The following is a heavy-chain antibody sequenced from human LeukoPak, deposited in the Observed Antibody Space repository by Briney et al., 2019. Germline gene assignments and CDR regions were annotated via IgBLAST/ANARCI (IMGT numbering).Heavy chain of an antibody. CDR3: ARGRRSSGYYYGGQENWFDP. V-gene: IGHV4-34*01. CDR2: INHSGST. Sequence: SETLSLTCAVYGGSFSGYYWSWIRQPPGKGLEWIGEINHSGSTNYNPSLKSRVTISVDTSKNQVSLKLSSVSAADTAVYYCARGRRSSGYYYGGQENWFDPWGQGTLVTVS. J-gene: IGHJ5*02. D-gene: IGHD3-22*01. CDR1: GGSFSGYY.